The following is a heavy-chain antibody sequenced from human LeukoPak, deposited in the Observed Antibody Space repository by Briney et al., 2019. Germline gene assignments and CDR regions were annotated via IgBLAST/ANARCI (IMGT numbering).Heavy chain of an antibody. CDR2: IKSDGSST. J-gene: IGHJ4*02. D-gene: IGHD3-10*01. V-gene: IGHV3-74*01. CDR1: GFTFSSYW. CDR3: ARESRTDYYGDY. Sequence: GGSLRLSCAASGFTFSSYWMHWVRQAPGQGLVWVSRIKSDGSSTNYADFVKGRFTMSRDNAKNTLYLQMNSLRAEDTAVYYCARESRTDYYGDYWGQGTLVTV.